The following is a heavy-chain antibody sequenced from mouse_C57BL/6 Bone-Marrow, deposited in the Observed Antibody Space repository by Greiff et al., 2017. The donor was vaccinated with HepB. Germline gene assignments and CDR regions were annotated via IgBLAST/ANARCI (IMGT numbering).Heavy chain of an antibody. Sequence: QVQLQQPGAELVKPGASVKLSCKASGYTFTSYWMHWVKQRPGRGLEWIGMIDPNSGGTKYNEKFKSKATLTVDKPSSTAYMQLSSLTSEDSAVYYCARRIYYYGSSYWFAYWGQGTLVTVSA. D-gene: IGHD1-1*01. J-gene: IGHJ3*01. CDR2: IDPNSGGT. V-gene: IGHV1-72*01. CDR3: ARRIYYYGSSYWFAY. CDR1: GYTFTSYW.